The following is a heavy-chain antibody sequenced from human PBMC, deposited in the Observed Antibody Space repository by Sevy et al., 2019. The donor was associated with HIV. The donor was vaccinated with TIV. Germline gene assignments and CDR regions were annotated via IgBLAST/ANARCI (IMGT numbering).Heavy chain of an antibody. V-gene: IGHV3-7*01. D-gene: IGHD2-2*01. CDR2: INEDGSRL. J-gene: IGHJ4*02. CDR1: GFTFCDSW. CDR3: ARDRASSALDY. Sequence: GGSLRLSCIASGFTFCDSWMTWVRQAPGKGLERIAFINEDGSRLGYVDSVRGRFTISRENTKNSMYLQMNSLRAEDTAVYFCARDRASSALDYWGQGTLVTVSS.